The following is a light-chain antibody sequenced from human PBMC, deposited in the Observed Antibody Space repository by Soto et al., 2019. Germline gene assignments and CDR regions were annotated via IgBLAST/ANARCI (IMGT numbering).Light chain of an antibody. CDR2: DVS. V-gene: IGLV2-11*01. J-gene: IGLJ2*01. CDR3: CSYESTNTLV. Sequence: QSALTQPRSVSGSPGQSVTISCTGTSSDVGGYDYVSWYQQHPGKAPKLMIFDVSKWPSGVPDRFSGSKSGNTASLTISGLQDEDEADYYCCSYESTNTLVLGGGTKLTVL. CDR1: SSDVGGYDY.